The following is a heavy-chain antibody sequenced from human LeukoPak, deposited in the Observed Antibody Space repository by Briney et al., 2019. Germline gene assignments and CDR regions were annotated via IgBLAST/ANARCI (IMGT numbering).Heavy chain of an antibody. CDR2: IRYDGSKK. J-gene: IGHJ3*02. CDR1: GFTFSSYG. D-gene: IGHD2/OR15-2a*01. CDR3: ANGSYYGFDDAFDI. V-gene: IGHV3-30*02. Sequence: GGSLRLSCAASGFTFSSYGMHWVRQAPGKGLEWVAFIRYDGSKKYYADSVKGRFTVSRDNSKNTLYLQMNSLRGEDTAVYYCANGSYYGFDDAFDIWGQGTMVTVSS.